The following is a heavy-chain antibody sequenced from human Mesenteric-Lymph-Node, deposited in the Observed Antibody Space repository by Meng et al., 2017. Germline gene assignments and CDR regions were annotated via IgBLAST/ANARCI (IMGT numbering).Heavy chain of an antibody. D-gene: IGHD6-13*01. CDR3: ARVAAAAGSL. V-gene: IGHV3-30*04. CDR2: ISYDGSNK. Sequence: GESLKISCAASGFTFSSYAMHWVRQAPGKGLEWVAVISYDGSNKYYADSVKGRFTISRDNSKNTLYLQMNSLRAEDTAVYYCARVAAAAGSLWGQGTLVTGYS. J-gene: IGHJ4*02. CDR1: GFTFSSYA.